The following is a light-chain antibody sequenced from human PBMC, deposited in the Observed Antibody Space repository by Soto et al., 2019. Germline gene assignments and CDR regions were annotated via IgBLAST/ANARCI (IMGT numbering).Light chain of an antibody. J-gene: IGLJ1*01. V-gene: IGLV2-11*01. CDR2: DVS. CDR3: CSYAGSYTFDV. Sequence: QSALTQPRSVSGSPGQSVTISCTGTSSDVGGYNYVSWYQQHPGKAPKLMIYDVSKRPSGVPDRFSGSKSGNTASLTISGLQAEDEDDYYCCSYAGSYTFDVFGTGTKLTVL. CDR1: SSDVGGYNY.